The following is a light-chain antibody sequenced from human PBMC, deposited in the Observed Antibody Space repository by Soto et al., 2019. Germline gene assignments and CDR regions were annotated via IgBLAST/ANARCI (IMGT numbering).Light chain of an antibody. V-gene: IGLV2-8*01. Sequence: QSALTQPPSASGSPGQSVTISCTGTSSDVGGYKYVSWYQQHPGKAPKLMLYEVNERPSGVPDRFSGSKSGNTASLTVSGLQAEDEDDYYCSSYAGSNNWVFGGGTKVTVL. CDR2: EVN. CDR3: SSYAGSNNWV. CDR1: SSDVGGYKY. J-gene: IGLJ3*02.